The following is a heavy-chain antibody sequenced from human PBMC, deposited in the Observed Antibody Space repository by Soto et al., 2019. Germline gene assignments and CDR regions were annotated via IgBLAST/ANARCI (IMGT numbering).Heavy chain of an antibody. CDR3: ARESDGY. Sequence: GASVKVSCKASGYTFTSYDIYWVRQATGQGLEWMGWISAYTDTPNYAQKFQGRVTMTIDTSTSTAYMDLRSLTSDDTAVYYCARESDGYWGQGTLVTVSS. J-gene: IGHJ4*02. CDR2: ISAYTDTP. V-gene: IGHV1-18*01. CDR1: GYTFTSYD.